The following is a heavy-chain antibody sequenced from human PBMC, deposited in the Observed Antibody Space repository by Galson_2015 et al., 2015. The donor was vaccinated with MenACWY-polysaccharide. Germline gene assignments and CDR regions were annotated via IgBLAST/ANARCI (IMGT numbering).Heavy chain of an antibody. CDR1: GFTFRSYD. V-gene: IGHV3-21*01. CDR2: VSSTSSYI. J-gene: IGHJ6*02. Sequence: SLRLSCAASGFTFRSYDMNWVRQAPGKGLEWVPCVSSTSSYIYYADSVKGRFTISRDNAKNSLYLQMNSLRAEDTAVYYCARDGSSSTRYYYAMDVWGQGTTVTVS. CDR3: ARDGSSSTRYYYAMDV. D-gene: IGHD6-6*01.